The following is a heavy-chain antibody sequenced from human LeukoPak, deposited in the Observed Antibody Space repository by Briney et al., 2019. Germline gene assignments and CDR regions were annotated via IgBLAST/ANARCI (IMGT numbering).Heavy chain of an antibody. V-gene: IGHV1-69-2*01. J-gene: IGHJ6*03. CDR3: ATDSGTYDSSGYYLYYMDV. D-gene: IGHD3-22*01. Sequence: ASVKVSCKASGYTFTDYYMQWVQQAPGKGLEWMGRVDPEDGETIYAEKFQGRVTITADTSTDTAYMELSSLRSEDTAVYYCATDSGTYDSSGYYLYYMDVWGKGTTVTVSS. CDR2: VDPEDGET. CDR1: GYTFTDYY.